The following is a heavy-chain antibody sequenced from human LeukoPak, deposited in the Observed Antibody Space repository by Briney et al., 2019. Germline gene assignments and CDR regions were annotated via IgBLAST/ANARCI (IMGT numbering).Heavy chain of an antibody. CDR1: GFTFSDYY. CDR2: ISSRGTSI. CDR3: ARGGSYCSSTSCYFDY. J-gene: IGHJ4*02. D-gene: IGHD2-2*01. Sequence: EGSLRLSCAASGFTFSDYYMAWIRQAPGKGLELISYISSRGTSIYSADSVKGRFTISGDNAKNSLYLQMNSLRTEDTAVYYCARGGSYCSSTSCYFDYWGQGTLVTVSS. V-gene: IGHV3-11*01.